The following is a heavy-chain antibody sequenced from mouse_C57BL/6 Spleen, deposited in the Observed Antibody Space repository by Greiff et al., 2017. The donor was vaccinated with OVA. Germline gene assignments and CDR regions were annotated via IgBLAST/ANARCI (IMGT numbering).Heavy chain of an antibody. D-gene: IGHD2-3*01. V-gene: IGHV2-6-1*01. CDR1: GFSLTSYG. CDR2: IWSDGST. CDR3: ARHDRIYDGYWFAY. Sequence: VQLQESGPGLVAPSQSLSITCTVSGFSLTSYGVHWVRQPPGKGLEWLVVIWSDGSTTYNSALKSRLSISKDNSKSQVFLKMNSLQTDDTAMYYCARHDRIYDGYWFAYWGQGTLVTVSA. J-gene: IGHJ3*01.